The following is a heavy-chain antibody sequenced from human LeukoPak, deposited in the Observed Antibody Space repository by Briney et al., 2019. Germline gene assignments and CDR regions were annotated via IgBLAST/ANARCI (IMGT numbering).Heavy chain of an antibody. V-gene: IGHV4-4*09. D-gene: IGHD6-6*01. CDR1: GCSISTYY. J-gene: IGHJ4*02. Sequence: SDTVSLTCTVSGCSISTYYCSWMRRPPGKGLEWIAYIHASGPTNYNPSLKSQITISVKTTNNHVSLKLASATAADDAVIYCCGDVGGIAARPFDNWGQGTLVTVSS. CDR2: IHASGPT. CDR3: CGDVGGIAARPFDN.